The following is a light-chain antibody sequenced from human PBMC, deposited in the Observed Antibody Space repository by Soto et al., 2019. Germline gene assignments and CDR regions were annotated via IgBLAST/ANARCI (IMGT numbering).Light chain of an antibody. Sequence: DIQMTQSTSTLSASIGDRVTITCRASQSINGRLAWYQQKPGRPPKLLIYEVSVLESWAPSRFSGSGSGTDFTLTISSLRPDDFATFYCQQSKVYPYTVGQASRLDIQ. V-gene: IGKV1-5*01. CDR3: QQSKVYPYT. CDR2: EVS. J-gene: IGKJ2*01. CDR1: QSINGR.